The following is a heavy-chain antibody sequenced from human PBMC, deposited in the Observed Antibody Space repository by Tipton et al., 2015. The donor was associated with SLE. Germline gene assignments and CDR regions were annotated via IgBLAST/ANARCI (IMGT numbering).Heavy chain of an antibody. D-gene: IGHD6-13*01. Sequence: QLVQSGAEVKKPGASVKVSCKASGYTFTSYDINWVRQATGQGLEWMGWMNPNSGNTGYAQKFQGRVTMTRNTSVSTAYMELSSLRSEDTAVYYCAREVRSYSSSWFNWFDPWGQGTLVTVSS. V-gene: IGHV1-8*02. CDR1: GYTFTSYD. CDR2: MNPNSGNT. CDR3: AREVRSYSSSWFNWFDP. J-gene: IGHJ5*02.